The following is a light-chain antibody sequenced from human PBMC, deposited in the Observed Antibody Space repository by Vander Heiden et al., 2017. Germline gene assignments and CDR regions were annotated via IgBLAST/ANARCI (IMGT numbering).Light chain of an antibody. CDR3: QHYNKWPPV. Sequence: DIIMTQSPATLSVSRGNGVSVSGRASQSLDNNLAWNQQKPGQAPRRLLSGASTRATGVPSRFSGSGSGTEFALTISSLQSEDFAVYFCQHYNKWPPVFGGGTKVEIK. V-gene: IGKV3-15*01. CDR1: QSLDNN. CDR2: GAS. J-gene: IGKJ4*01.